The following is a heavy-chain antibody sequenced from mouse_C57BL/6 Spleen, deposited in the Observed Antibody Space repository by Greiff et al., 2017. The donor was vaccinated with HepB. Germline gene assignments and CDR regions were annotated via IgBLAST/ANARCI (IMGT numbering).Heavy chain of an antibody. Sequence: QVQLQQSGPGLVQPSQSLSITCTVSGFSLTSYGVHWVRQSPGKGLEWLGVIWSGGSTDYNAAFISRLSISKDNSKSQVFFKMNSLQADDTAIYYCDRKREGGYYVDYAMDYWGQGTSVTVAS. CDR2: IWSGGST. CDR3: DRKREGGYYVDYAMDY. CDR1: GFSLTSYG. D-gene: IGHD2-3*01. V-gene: IGHV2-2*01. J-gene: IGHJ4*01.